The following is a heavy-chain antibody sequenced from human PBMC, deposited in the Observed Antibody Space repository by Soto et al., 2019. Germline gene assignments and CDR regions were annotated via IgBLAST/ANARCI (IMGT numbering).Heavy chain of an antibody. CDR2: IYYSGST. J-gene: IGHJ4*02. D-gene: IGHD3-10*01. Sequence: SETLSVTCTVSGGSISSSSYYWGWIRQPPGKGLEWIGSIYYSGSTYYNPSLKSRVTISVDTSKNQFSLKLSSVTAADTAVYYCARQAYYYGSGSYYNGWGQGTLVTVS. CDR3: ARQAYYYGSGSYYNG. CDR1: GGSISSSSYY. V-gene: IGHV4-39*01.